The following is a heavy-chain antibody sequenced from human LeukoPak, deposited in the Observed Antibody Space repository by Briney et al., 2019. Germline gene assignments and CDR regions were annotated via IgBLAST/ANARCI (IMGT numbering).Heavy chain of an antibody. CDR2: IHIGVTT. CDR3: ARERGSD. D-gene: IGHD2-15*01. V-gene: IGHV3-53*01. Sequence: GGSLRLSCEASRFTDSTIFMGWVRQAPGKGLEWVSIIHIGVTTYYADSVKGRFTISRDNFKNTLYLQMNSLRAEDTAVYYCARERGSDWGQGTLVTVSS. J-gene: IGHJ4*02. CDR1: RFTDSTIF.